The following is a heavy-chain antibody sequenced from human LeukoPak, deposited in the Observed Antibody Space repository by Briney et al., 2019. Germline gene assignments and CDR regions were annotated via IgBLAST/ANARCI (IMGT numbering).Heavy chain of an antibody. D-gene: IGHD2-2*01. Sequence: ASLKVSCKAVGYTFTAYYLRWVRRAPGQGLEWMGWINPNSGGTEYAQRFQGRVTMTRDKSISTACMELSRLRSDDTAVYYCARDHCSATSCYDDYYNGVDVWGQGTTVTVSS. CDR2: INPNSGGT. V-gene: IGHV1-2*02. CDR1: GYTFTAYY. J-gene: IGHJ6*02. CDR3: ARDHCSATSCYDDYYNGVDV.